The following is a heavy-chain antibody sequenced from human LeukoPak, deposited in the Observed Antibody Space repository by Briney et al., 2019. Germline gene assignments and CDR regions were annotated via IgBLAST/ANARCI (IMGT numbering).Heavy chain of an antibody. V-gene: IGHV3-48*01. J-gene: IGHJ4*02. D-gene: IGHD3-10*01. CDR3: ARDAYYSGSGIYSK. CDR1: GFTFSSCS. Sequence: GGSLRLSCAASGFTFSSCSMNWVRQAPGKGLEWVSYIRRSGSTIYYADSVKGRFTISRDNAKNSLYLQMNSLRAEDTAVYYCARDAYYSGSGIYSKWGQGTLVTVSS. CDR2: IRRSGSTI.